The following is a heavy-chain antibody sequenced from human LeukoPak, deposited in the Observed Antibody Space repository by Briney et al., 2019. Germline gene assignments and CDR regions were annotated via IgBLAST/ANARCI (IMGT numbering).Heavy chain of an antibody. CDR3: ARVYYDSSGYYYYYYYYMDV. D-gene: IGHD3-22*01. CDR1: GFTFSDYY. V-gene: IGHV3-11*04. J-gene: IGHJ6*03. CDR2: ISSSGSTI. Sequence: PGGSLRLSCAASGFTFSDYYMSWIRQAPGKGLEWVSYISSSGSTIYYADSVKGRFTISRDNAKNSLYLQMNSLRAEDTAVYYCARVYYDSSGYYYYYYYYMDVWGKGTTVTVSS.